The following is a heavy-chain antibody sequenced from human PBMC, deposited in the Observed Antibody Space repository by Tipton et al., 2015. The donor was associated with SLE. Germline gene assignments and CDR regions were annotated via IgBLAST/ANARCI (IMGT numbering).Heavy chain of an antibody. CDR1: GYSISSGHY. V-gene: IGHV4-38-2*01. Sequence: LRLSCAVSGYSISSGHYWGWIRQPPGKGLEWIGSISHSGNTYYNPSLKSRVSMSIDTSKNQVFLRLSSVTAADTAVYYCARGVAHYYDSGSFDIWGQGTMVTVSS. J-gene: IGHJ3*02. CDR3: ARGVAHYYDSGSFDI. CDR2: ISHSGNT. D-gene: IGHD3-22*01.